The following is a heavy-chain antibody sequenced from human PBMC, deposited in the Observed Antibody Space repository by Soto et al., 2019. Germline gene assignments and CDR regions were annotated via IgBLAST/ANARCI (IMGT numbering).Heavy chain of an antibody. J-gene: IGHJ6*03. D-gene: IGHD4-17*01. Sequence: SETLSLTCTVSGGSISSYYWSWIRQPPGKGLEWIGYIYYSGSTNYNPSLKSRVTISVDTSKNQFSLKLSSVTAADTAVYYCARLVTTTSVYYYYYYMDVWGKGTTVTVSS. CDR3: ARLVTTTSVYYYYYYMDV. CDR1: GGSISSYY. V-gene: IGHV4-59*08. CDR2: IYYSGST.